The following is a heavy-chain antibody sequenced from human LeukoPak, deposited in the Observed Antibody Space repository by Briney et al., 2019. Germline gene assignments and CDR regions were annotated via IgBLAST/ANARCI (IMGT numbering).Heavy chain of an antibody. CDR2: IKQDGSEK. J-gene: IGHJ6*02. CDR1: GFTFSSYW. V-gene: IGHV3-7*01. CDR3: ARWYYYDSYGMDV. D-gene: IGHD3-22*01. Sequence: GGSLRLSCAASGFTFSSYWMSWVRQAPGKGLEWVANIKQDGSEKYYVDSVKGRFTISRDNAKNSLYLQMNSLRAEDTAVYYCARWYYYDSYGMDVWGQGTTVTVSS.